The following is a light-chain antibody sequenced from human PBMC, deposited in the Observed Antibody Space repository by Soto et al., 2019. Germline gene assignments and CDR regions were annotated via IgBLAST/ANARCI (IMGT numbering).Light chain of an antibody. V-gene: IGKV1-39*01. CDR2: TAS. CDR3: QQSHSTPLT. J-gene: IGKJ4*01. CDR1: QSISNY. Sequence: DIQMTQSPSSLSASVGDRVTITCRASQSISNYLNWYQQKPGTAPKLLIYTASSLQSGVPSRFSGSRSGTDFTLTISSLQPEDFATYYCQQSHSTPLTFGGGTKVEIK.